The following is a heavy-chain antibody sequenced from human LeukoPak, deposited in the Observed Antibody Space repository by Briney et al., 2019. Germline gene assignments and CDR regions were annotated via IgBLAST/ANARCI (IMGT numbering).Heavy chain of an antibody. Sequence: GGSLRLSCAASGFTFSSYGMHWVRQAPGKGLEWMTFISYDGGSKYYADSVRGRFTISRDNSKNTLYLQMNSLRIEDTAVYFCAKHSGSVYGGPGVADSWGQGTRVSVSS. V-gene: IGHV3-30*18. CDR3: AKHSGSVYGGPGVADS. CDR2: ISYDGGSK. CDR1: GFTFSSYG. D-gene: IGHD4-23*01. J-gene: IGHJ4*02.